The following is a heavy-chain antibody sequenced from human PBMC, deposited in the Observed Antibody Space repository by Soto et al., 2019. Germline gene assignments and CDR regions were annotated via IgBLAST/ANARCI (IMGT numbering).Heavy chain of an antibody. J-gene: IGHJ5*02. V-gene: IGHV1-69*08. CDR2: IIPILGIA. Sequence: QVQLVQSGAEVKKPGSSVKVSCKASGGTFSSYTISWVRQAPGQGLEWMGRIIPILGIANYAQKFQGRVTITADKSTRTAYMELSSLRSEDTAVYYCAREGHCSSTSCYLVWFDPWGQGTLVTVSS. CDR1: GGTFSSYT. CDR3: AREGHCSSTSCYLVWFDP. D-gene: IGHD2-2*01.